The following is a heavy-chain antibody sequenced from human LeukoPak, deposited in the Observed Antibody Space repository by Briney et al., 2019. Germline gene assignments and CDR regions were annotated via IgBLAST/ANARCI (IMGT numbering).Heavy chain of an antibody. Sequence: GASVKVSCKASGGTFSSYAISWVRQAPGQGLEWMGGIIPIFGTANYAQKFQGRVTITADESTSTAYMELSSLRSEDTAVYYCARDSRYYYGSGSYYNPDYWGQGTQVIVSS. CDR1: GGTFSSYA. CDR2: IIPIFGTA. CDR3: ARDSRYYYGSGSYYNPDY. J-gene: IGHJ4*02. D-gene: IGHD3-10*01. V-gene: IGHV1-69*13.